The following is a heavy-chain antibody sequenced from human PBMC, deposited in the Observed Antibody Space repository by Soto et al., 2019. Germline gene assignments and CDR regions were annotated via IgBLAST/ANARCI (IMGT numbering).Heavy chain of an antibody. J-gene: IGHJ6*02. CDR2: ISGSGGST. Sequence: QPGGSLRLSCAASGFTFSSYAMSWVRQAPGKGLEWVSAISGSGGSTYYADSVKGRFTISRDNSKNTLYLQMNSLRAEDTAVYYCAKDRVRGVTLYYYYGMDVWGQGTTVTVSS. D-gene: IGHD3-10*01. CDR1: GFTFSSYA. CDR3: AKDRVRGVTLYYYYGMDV. V-gene: IGHV3-23*01.